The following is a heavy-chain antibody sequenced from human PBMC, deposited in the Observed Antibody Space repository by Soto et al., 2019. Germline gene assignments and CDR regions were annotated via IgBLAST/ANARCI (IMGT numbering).Heavy chain of an antibody. CDR1: GGTFSNYA. CDR3: ARDLVRTGFDP. V-gene: IGHV1-69*13. D-gene: IGHD1-1*01. Sequence: ASVKVSCKASGGTFSNYAISWVRQAPGQGLEWMGGIIPIFGTANYAQKFQGRVTITADESTSTAYMELSSLRSEDTAVYYCARDLVRTGFDPWGQGTLVTVSS. J-gene: IGHJ5*02. CDR2: IIPIFGTA.